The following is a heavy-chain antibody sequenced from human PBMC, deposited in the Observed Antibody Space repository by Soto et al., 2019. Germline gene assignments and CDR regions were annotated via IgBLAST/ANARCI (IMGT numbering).Heavy chain of an antibody. CDR2: ISPYSGYT. CDR3: PREESVLIPADQPSRFDS. J-gene: IGHJ4*02. CDR1: GYSFMKYG. D-gene: IGHD2-8*01. V-gene: IGHV1-18*01. Sequence: ASVKVSCKGFGYSFMKYGINWVRQAPGQGLEWVGWISPYSGYTHSAQKFHGRLTLTTDTAASTAYMELRILRSADTALYYCPREESVLIPADQPSRFDSWGKGTLVTVS.